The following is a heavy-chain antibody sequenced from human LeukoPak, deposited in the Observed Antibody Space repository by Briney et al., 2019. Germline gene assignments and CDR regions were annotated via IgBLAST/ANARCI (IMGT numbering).Heavy chain of an antibody. V-gene: IGHV4-4*07. Sequence: SETLSLTCTVSGGSISSYYWSWIRQPAGKGLECIGRIYTSGSTNYNPSLKSRVTMSVDTSKNQFSLKLSSVTAADTAVYYCARDSLSRRAYYYYMDVWGKGTTVTVSS. J-gene: IGHJ6*03. CDR1: GGSISSYY. CDR2: IYTSGST. D-gene: IGHD3-9*01. CDR3: ARDSLSRRAYYYYMDV.